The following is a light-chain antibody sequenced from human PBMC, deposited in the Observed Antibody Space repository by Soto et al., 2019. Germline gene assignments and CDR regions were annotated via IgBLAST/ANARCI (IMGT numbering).Light chain of an antibody. CDR2: AAS. CDR1: QSISSY. V-gene: IGKV1-39*01. Sequence: DLQMTQSPSSLSASVGDRVTITCRASQSISSYLNWYQQKPGKAPKLLIYAASSLQSGVPSRFSGSESWTDFTLTISSLQPEDFATYYCQQSYSTPQVTFGQGTRLEI. CDR3: QQSYSTPQVT. J-gene: IGKJ5*01.